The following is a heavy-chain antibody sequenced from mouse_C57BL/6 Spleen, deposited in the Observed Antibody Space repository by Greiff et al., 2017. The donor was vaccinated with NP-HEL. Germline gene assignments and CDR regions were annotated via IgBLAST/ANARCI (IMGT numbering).Heavy chain of an antibody. CDR3: ARHQDQDPLTTVVEGYFDY. Sequence: EVMLVESGGDLVKPGGSLKLSCAASGFTFSSYGMSWVRQTPDKRLEWVATISSGGSYTYYPDSVKGRFTISRDNAKNTLYLQMSSLKSEDTAMYYCARHQDQDPLTTVVEGYFDYWGQGTTLTVSS. CDR1: GFTFSSYG. V-gene: IGHV5-6*01. J-gene: IGHJ2*01. CDR2: ISSGGSYT. D-gene: IGHD1-1*01.